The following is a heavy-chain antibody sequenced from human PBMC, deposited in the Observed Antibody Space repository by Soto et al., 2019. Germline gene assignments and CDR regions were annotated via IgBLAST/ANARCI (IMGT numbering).Heavy chain of an antibody. Sequence: ASVKVSCKASGYTFSTYGISWVRQGPGQGLEWRGWISGYNGNTHYEEKVQDRIKMTTDTSTSTTYLELRSLRSDDTAVYFCARDPGFGFGYSYAFAMDVWG. V-gene: IGHV1-18*01. CDR2: ISGYNGNT. CDR1: GYTFSTYG. J-gene: IGHJ6*02. D-gene: IGHD5-18*01. CDR3: ARDPGFGFGYSYAFAMDV.